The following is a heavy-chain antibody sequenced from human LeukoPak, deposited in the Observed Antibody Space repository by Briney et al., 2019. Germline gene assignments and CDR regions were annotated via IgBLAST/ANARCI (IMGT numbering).Heavy chain of an antibody. D-gene: IGHD4-11*01. CDR1: GFTFSSYA. Sequence: HTGGSLRLSCAASGFTFSSYAMSWVRQAPGKGLEWVSAISGSGGSTYYADSVKGRFTISRDNSKNTLYLQMNSLRAEDTAVYYCAGATTKNWFDPWGQGTLVTVSS. J-gene: IGHJ5*02. CDR2: ISGSGGST. V-gene: IGHV3-23*01. CDR3: AGATTKNWFDP.